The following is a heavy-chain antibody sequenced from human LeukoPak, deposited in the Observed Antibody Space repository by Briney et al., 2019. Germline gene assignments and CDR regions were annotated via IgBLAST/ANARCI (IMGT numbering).Heavy chain of an antibody. CDR2: FKSKTDGGTT. CDR3: TTGTGRSDFDY. D-gene: IGHD1-1*01. CDR1: GFTFSNAW. V-gene: IGHV3-15*01. J-gene: IGHJ4*02. Sequence: GGSLRLSCAASGFTFSNAWMSWVRQAPGKGLEWVGRFKSKTDGGTTDYAAPAKGRFTISRDDSKNTLDLQMNSLKTEDTAVYYCTTGTGRSDFDYWGQGTLVTVSS.